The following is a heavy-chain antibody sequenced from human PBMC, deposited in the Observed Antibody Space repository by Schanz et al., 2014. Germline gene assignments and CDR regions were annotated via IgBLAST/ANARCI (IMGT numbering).Heavy chain of an antibody. CDR1: GYTFISYG. CDR2: ISPYNGNT. J-gene: IGHJ3*02. Sequence: QVQLVQSGAEVRKPGASVKVSCKASGYTFISYGIKWVRQAPGQGLEWMGWISPYNGNTNYAQKHQGRGTMTADTATGTAYMELRSLRSGDTALYYCTRGRYSYASSAFDIWGQGTMVTVSS. D-gene: IGHD5-18*01. CDR3: TRGRYSYASSAFDI. V-gene: IGHV1-18*01.